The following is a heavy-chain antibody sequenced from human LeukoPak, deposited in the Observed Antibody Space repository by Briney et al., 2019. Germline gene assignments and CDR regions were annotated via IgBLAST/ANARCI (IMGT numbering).Heavy chain of an antibody. V-gene: IGHV4-4*07. J-gene: IGHJ6*03. CDR3: ARGQNDYYDSSGYYFYCYYYMDV. Sequence: PSETLSLTCTVSGGSISSYYWSWIRQPAGKGLEWIGRIYTSGSTNYNPSLKSRVTMSVDTSKNQFSLKLSSVTAADTAVYYCARGQNDYYDSSGYYFYCYYYMDVWGKGTTATVSS. CDR2: IYTSGST. D-gene: IGHD3-22*01. CDR1: GGSISSYY.